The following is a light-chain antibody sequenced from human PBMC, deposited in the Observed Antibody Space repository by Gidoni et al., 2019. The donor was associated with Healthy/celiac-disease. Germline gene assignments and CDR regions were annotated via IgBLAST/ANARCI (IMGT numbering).Light chain of an antibody. CDR2: WAS. CDR3: QQYYSTPFT. Sequence: DIVMTQSPDSLAVSLGERATINCKSSQSVLYSSNNKNYLAWYQQKPGQPPKRLIYWASTRESGVPDRFSGSGSGTEFTLTISSLQAEDVAVYYCQQYYSTPFTCXPXTKGDIK. J-gene: IGKJ3*01. V-gene: IGKV4-1*01. CDR1: QSVLYSSNNKNY.